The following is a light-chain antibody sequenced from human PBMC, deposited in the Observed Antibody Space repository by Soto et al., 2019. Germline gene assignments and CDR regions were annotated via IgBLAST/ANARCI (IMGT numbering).Light chain of an antibody. CDR1: QSVSSSY. V-gene: IGKV3-11*01. Sequence: EIVLTQSPGTLSLSPGERATLSCRASQSVSSSYLAWYQQRPGQAPRLLIYDASNRASGIPARFSGSGSGTDFTLTISSLEPEDFAVYYCQQRSTGPPLSFGVGTKVDIK. CDR2: DAS. J-gene: IGKJ4*01. CDR3: QQRSTGPPLS.